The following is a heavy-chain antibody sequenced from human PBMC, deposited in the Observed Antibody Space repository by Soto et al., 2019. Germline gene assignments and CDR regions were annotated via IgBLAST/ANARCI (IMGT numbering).Heavy chain of an antibody. D-gene: IGHD1-1*01. CDR1: GFTFSSYA. CDR2: ISGSGGRT. CDR3: AKGTGAEYYYMDV. J-gene: IGHJ6*03. Sequence: EVQLLESGGDLVQPGGSLRLSCAASGFTFSSYAMRWVRQAPGKELEWVSSISGSGGRTYYTNSVKGRFTISRDNSKNTLYLQMDSLRAEDTAVYYCAKGTGAEYYYMDVWGKGTTVTVSS. V-gene: IGHV3-23*01.